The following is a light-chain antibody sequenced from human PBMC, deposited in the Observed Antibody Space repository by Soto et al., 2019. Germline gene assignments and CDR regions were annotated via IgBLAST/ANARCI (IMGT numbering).Light chain of an antibody. J-gene: IGLJ2*01. CDR2: DVT. CDR3: SSYTSNSLVV. V-gene: IGLV2-14*03. CDR1: KSDVGGYNY. Sequence: QSALTPPASVSGSPGQSITVSCTGTKSDVGGYNYVSWYQQHPGKAHRLIIYDVTHRPSGVSNRFSGSKSGNTASLTIFGVEAEDEAAYYGSSYTSNSLVVFGGGTQLTVL.